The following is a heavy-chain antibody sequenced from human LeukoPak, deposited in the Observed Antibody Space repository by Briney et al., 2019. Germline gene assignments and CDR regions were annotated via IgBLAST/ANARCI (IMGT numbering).Heavy chain of an antibody. CDR3: ARDRVVRPKTSIDY. J-gene: IGHJ4*02. CDR1: GYTFTSYG. V-gene: IGHV1-18*01. CDR2: ISAYNGNT. Sequence: ASVTVSCKASGYTFTSYGISWARQAPGQGLEWVGWISAYNGNTNYAQKLQGRVTMTTDTSTSTAYMELRSLRSDDTAVYYCARDRVVRPKTSIDYWGQGTLVTVSS. D-gene: IGHD3-10*01.